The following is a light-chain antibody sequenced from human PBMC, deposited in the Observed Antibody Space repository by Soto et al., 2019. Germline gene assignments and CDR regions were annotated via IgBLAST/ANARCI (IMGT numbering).Light chain of an antibody. Sequence: IVLTQSLDTLSLSSWERDTISGRASQSVPSRDVAWYQQKPGQAPRLLIYGASSRANGVPDRFSGSGSWTDFTLTINRLEPEDFAVYYCQQYGSSAWTFGQGTKVDI. J-gene: IGKJ1*01. CDR1: QSVPSRD. CDR2: GAS. CDR3: QQYGSSAWT. V-gene: IGKV3-20*01.